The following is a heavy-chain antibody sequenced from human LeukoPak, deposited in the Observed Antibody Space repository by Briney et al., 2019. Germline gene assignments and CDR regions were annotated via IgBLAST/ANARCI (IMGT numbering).Heavy chain of an antibody. Sequence: GASVKVSCKASGYTFTSYGITWVRQAPGQGLEWMGWISTYNGNTNYAQRLQGRVTMTTDTSTSTAYMELRSLRSDDTAVYYCARDLVGAKEAGYWGQGTLVTVSS. V-gene: IGHV1-18*01. J-gene: IGHJ4*02. CDR3: ARDLVGAKEAGY. D-gene: IGHD1-26*01. CDR2: ISTYNGNT. CDR1: GYTFTSYG.